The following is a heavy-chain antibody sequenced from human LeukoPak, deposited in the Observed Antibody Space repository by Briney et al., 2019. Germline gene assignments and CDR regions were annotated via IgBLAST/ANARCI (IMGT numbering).Heavy chain of an antibody. CDR3: ARDKYGGNSNAFDI. V-gene: IGHV3-74*01. Sequence: QSGGSLRLSCAASGFTFSNYWMDWVRQVPGKGPVWVSRVGTDGSSTAYADYVKGRFTISRDNAKNTLYLQMNSLRVEDTAVYYCARDKYGGNSNAFDIWGQGTLVTVSS. CDR2: VGTDGSST. D-gene: IGHD4-23*01. CDR1: GFTFSNYW. J-gene: IGHJ3*02.